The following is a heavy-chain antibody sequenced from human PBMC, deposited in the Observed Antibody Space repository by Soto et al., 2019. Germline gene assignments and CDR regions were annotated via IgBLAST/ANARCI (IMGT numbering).Heavy chain of an antibody. CDR2: IIPIFGTA. CDR1: GGTFSSYA. CDR3: AGTIVVVTAPYYYGMDV. J-gene: IGHJ6*02. D-gene: IGHD2-21*02. Sequence: QVQLVQSGAEVKKPGSSVKVSCKASGGTFSSYAISWVRQAPGQGLEWMGGIIPIFGTANYAQKFQGRVTITADESTGTAYMELSSLRSEDTAVYYCAGTIVVVTAPYYYGMDVWGQGTTVTVSS. V-gene: IGHV1-69*01.